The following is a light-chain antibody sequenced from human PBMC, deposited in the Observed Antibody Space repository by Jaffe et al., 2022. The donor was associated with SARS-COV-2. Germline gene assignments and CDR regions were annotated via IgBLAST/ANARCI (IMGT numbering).Light chain of an antibody. CDR3: QSYDRSLSVVV. CDR1: TSNIGAGYD. J-gene: IGLJ2*01. Sequence: QSVLTQPPSVSGAPGQRVTISCTGSTSNIGAGYDVHWYQQFPGTAPKLLINRPSGVPDRFFGSKSGASASLAISGLQAEDEADYYCQSYDRSLSVVVFGGGTKLTVL. V-gene: IGLV1-40*01.